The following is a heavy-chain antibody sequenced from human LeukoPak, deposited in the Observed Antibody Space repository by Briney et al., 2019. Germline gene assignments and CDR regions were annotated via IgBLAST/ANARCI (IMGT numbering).Heavy chain of an antibody. Sequence: WASVKVSCKTSGYTFSNFGINWVRQAPGQGLEWMGWISGNNDNPDYGQRFQGRFTVTTDSSTSTAYMELRNLRFDDTAVYYCARDGTSTDDYWGQGTLVTVSS. J-gene: IGHJ4*02. CDR3: ARDGTSTDDY. V-gene: IGHV1-18*01. CDR2: ISGNNDNP. D-gene: IGHD2-2*01. CDR1: GYTFSNFG.